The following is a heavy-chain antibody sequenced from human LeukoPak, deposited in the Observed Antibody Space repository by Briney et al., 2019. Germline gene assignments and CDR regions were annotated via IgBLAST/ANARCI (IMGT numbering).Heavy chain of an antibody. V-gene: IGHV1-69*04. J-gene: IGHJ6*02. Sequence: PRASVKVSCKASGDTFSSYAFSWVRQAPGQGLEWMGRIIPIIGIQNYAQKFQGRASITADKSTNTAYMELSSLRSEDTAVYYCARGLRITLVRGGTTNSYFGMDVWGQGTTVTVSS. D-gene: IGHD3-10*01. CDR2: IIPIIGIQ. CDR3: ARGLRITLVRGGTTNSYFGMDV. CDR1: GDTFSSYA.